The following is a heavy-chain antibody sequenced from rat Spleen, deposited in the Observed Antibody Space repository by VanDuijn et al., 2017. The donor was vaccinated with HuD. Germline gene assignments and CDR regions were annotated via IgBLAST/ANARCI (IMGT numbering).Heavy chain of an antibody. J-gene: IGHJ2*01. Sequence: EVQLVESGGGLVQPGRSLKLSCAASGFTFSDYNMAWVRQAPKKGLEWVATIIYDGSRTYYRDSVKGRFTISRDNAKSTLYLQMDSLRSEDMATYYCATRGWLWGFAYWGQGVMVTVSS. CDR1: GFTFSDYN. D-gene: IGHD1-12*03. CDR2: IIYDGSRT. CDR3: ATRGWLWGFAY. V-gene: IGHV5S10*01.